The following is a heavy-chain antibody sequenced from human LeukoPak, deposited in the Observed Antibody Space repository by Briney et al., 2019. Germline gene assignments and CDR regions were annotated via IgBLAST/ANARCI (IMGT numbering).Heavy chain of an antibody. CDR2: IYTSGST. D-gene: IGHD3-16*02. J-gene: IGHJ4*02. V-gene: IGHV4-61*02. CDR3: ARDRPVMITFGGVIIAAY. Sequence: SETLSLTCTVSGGSISSGSYYWSWIRQPAGKGLEWIGRIYTSGSTNYNPSLKSRVTISVDTSKNQFSLKLSSVTAADTAVYYCARDRPVMITFGGVIIAAYWGQGTLVSVSS. CDR1: GGSISSGSYY.